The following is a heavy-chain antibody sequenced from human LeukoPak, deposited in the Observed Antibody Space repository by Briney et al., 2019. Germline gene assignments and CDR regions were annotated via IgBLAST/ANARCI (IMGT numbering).Heavy chain of an antibody. CDR3: AREPNPYYDSSGYGYYFDY. D-gene: IGHD3-22*01. CDR2: IYTSGST. CDR1: GGSISSYY. V-gene: IGHV4-4*07. J-gene: IGHJ4*02. Sequence: SETLSLTCTVSGGSISSYYWSWIRQPAGKGLEWIGRIYTSGSTNYNPSLKSRVTMSVDTSKNQFSLKLSSVTAADTAVYYCAREPNPYYDSSGYGYYFDYWGQGTLVTVSS.